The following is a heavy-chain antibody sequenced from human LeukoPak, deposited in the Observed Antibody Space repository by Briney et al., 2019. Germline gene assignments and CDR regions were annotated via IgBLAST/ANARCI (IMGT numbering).Heavy chain of an antibody. Sequence: PSETLSLTCTVSGGSISSGSYYWSWIRQPAGKGLEWIGRIYSSGSTNYNPSLKSRVTISVDTSKNQFSLKLSSVTAADTAVYYCARMVVPNDYDILTGYIPDYYYYYMDVWGKGTTVTISS. CDR3: ARMVVPNDYDILTGYIPDYYYYYMDV. CDR2: IYSSGST. J-gene: IGHJ6*03. D-gene: IGHD3-9*01. V-gene: IGHV4-61*02. CDR1: GGSISSGSYY.